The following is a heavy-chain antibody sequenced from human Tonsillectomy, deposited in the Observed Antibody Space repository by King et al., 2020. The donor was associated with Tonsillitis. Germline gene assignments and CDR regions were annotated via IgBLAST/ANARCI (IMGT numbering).Heavy chain of an antibody. V-gene: IGHV3-21*01. Sequence: VQLVESGGDLVKPGGSLRLSCAASGFTFSTYSMNWVRKAPGKGLEWVSSSSSTSSYIYYADSLKGRFTISRDNAKNSLFLQMNSLRAEDTAVYYCARYLSGDSSGYDAFDIWGQGTMVTVSS. CDR1: GFTFSTYS. CDR2: SSSTSSYI. D-gene: IGHD3-22*01. CDR3: ARYLSGDSSGYDAFDI. J-gene: IGHJ3*02.